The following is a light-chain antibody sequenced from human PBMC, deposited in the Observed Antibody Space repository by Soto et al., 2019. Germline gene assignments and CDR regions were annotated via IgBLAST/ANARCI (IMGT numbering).Light chain of an antibody. CDR3: QQRSDWPLT. V-gene: IGKV3-11*01. CDR1: QSVSSY. CDR2: DAS. J-gene: IGKJ4*02. Sequence: EIVLTQSPATLSLSPGERATLSCRASQSVSSYLAWYQQKPGQAPRLLIYDASNMATGIPARFSGSGSGADFTLTINSREPEDFAVYYCQQRSDWPLTFGGGTKVEIK.